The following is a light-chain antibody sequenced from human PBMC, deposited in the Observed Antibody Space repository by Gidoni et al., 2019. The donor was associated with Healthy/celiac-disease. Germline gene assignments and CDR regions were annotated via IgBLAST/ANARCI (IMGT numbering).Light chain of an antibody. CDR3: SSYTSSSTPGV. CDR1: SSDVGGYNY. Sequence: QSARTQPVSVSGSPGQSITISCTGTSSDVGGYNYVSWYQQHPGKAPKLMIYEVSNRPSGVSNRFSGSKSGNTASLTISGLQAEDEADYYCSSYTSSSTPGVFGGGTKLTVL. V-gene: IGLV2-14*01. J-gene: IGLJ2*01. CDR2: EVS.